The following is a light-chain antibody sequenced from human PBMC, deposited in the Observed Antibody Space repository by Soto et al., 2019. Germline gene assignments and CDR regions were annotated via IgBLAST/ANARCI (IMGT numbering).Light chain of an antibody. CDR2: PAS. V-gene: IGKV1-9*01. CDR1: QGIGSY. J-gene: IGKJ1*01. CDR3: QQLNRYPRT. Sequence: DIQLTQSPSFLSASVGDRVTITCRASQGIGSYLAWYQQKPAKAPILLIYPASTLQSGVPSRLSGSGSGTEFTLTISSLQPEDFAAYYWQQLNRYPRTFGQGTKVEIK.